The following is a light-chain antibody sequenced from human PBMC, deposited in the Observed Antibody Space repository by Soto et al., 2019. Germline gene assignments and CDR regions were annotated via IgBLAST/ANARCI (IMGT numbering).Light chain of an antibody. J-gene: IGKJ1*01. CDR2: AAS. Sequence: DIQMTQSPSSLSASVGDSVTITCRASQGIDNFLAWYQQRPGEPPKLLMYAASTLQLGVPSRFSGSGSGTDFTLTISSLQPEDVATYYCQKYDSAPWTFGRGTKVEI. CDR3: QKYDSAPWT. V-gene: IGKV1-27*01. CDR1: QGIDNF.